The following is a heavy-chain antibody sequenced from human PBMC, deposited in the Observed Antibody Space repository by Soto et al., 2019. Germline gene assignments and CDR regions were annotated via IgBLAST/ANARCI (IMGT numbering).Heavy chain of an antibody. CDR2: IFSNDEK. Sequence: GPTLVNPTETLTLTCTVSGFSLSNARMGVSWIRQPPGKSLEWLAHIFSNDEKSYSTSLKSRLTISKDTSKSQVVLTMTNMDPVDTATYYCARIRSYDFWSGYSDWGMYVWGQGTTVTVSS. CDR3: ARIRSYDFWSGYSDWGMYV. V-gene: IGHV2-26*01. J-gene: IGHJ6*02. D-gene: IGHD3-3*01. CDR1: GFSLSNARMG.